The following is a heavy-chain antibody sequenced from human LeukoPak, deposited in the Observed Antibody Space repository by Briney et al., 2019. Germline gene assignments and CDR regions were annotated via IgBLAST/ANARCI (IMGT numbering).Heavy chain of an antibody. D-gene: IGHD5-18*01. J-gene: IGHJ4*02. CDR2: IRYDGSNK. Sequence: RSGGSLRLSCAASGFTFSNYGMHWVRQAPGKGLEWVAFIRYDGSNKYYADSVKGRFTISRDNSKNTLYLQMNSLRAEGTAVYYCAKDFRVAMAPAYFDYWGQGTLVTVSS. CDR3: AKDFRVAMAPAYFDY. V-gene: IGHV3-30*02. CDR1: GFTFSNYG.